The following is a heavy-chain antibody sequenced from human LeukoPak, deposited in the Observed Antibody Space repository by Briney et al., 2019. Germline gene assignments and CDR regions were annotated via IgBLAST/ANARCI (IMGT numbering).Heavy chain of an antibody. CDR1: GGSISGYY. CDR3: ARMVATFFSPEYYFDY. Sequence: PSETLSLTCTVSGGSISGYYWSWIRQPPGKGLEWIGYIYYSGSTNYNPSLKSRVTISVDTSKNQFSLKLSSVTAADTAVYYCARMVATFFSPEYYFDYWGQGTLVTVSS. CDR2: IYYSGST. D-gene: IGHD5-12*01. J-gene: IGHJ4*02. V-gene: IGHV4-59*01.